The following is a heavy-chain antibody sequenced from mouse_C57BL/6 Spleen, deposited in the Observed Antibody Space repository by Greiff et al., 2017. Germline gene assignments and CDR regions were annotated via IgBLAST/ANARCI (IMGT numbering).Heavy chain of an antibody. CDR3: ARQGYYGSYYFDY. D-gene: IGHD1-1*01. J-gene: IGHJ2*01. Sequence: EVQLVESGGGLVKPGGSLKLSCAASGFTFSSYTMSWVRQTPEKRLEWVATISGGGGNTDYPDSVKGRFTISRDNAKNTLYLQMSSLRSEDTALYYCARQGYYGSYYFDYWGQGTTLTVSS. CDR2: ISGGGGNT. V-gene: IGHV5-9*01. CDR1: GFTFSSYT.